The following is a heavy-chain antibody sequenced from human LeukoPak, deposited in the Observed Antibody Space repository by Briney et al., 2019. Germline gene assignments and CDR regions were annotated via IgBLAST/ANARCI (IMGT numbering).Heavy chain of an antibody. CDR2: ISAYNGNT. J-gene: IGHJ6*03. D-gene: IGHD3-3*01. CDR3: ARERFLEWSLGDYYYMDV. CDR1: GYTFTSYG. Sequence: ASVKVSCKASGYTFTSYGISWVRQAPGQGLEWMGWISAYNGNTNYAQKLQGRVTMTTDTSTSTAYMELRSLRSDDTAVYYCARERFLEWSLGDYYYMDVWGKGTTVTVSS. V-gene: IGHV1-18*01.